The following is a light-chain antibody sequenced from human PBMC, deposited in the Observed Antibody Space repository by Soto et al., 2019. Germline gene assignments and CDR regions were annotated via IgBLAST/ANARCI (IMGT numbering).Light chain of an antibody. CDR1: QSLSIN. CDR2: GAS. CDR3: QQYSNWPRT. Sequence: EIVMTQSPATLSVSPVEIATLSCMASQSLSINLAWYQQKPGQAPRVLIYGASTRATGIPARFSGSGSGTEFTLTISSLQSEDFAVYYCQQYSNWPRTFGQGTKVDIK. J-gene: IGKJ1*01. V-gene: IGKV3-15*01.